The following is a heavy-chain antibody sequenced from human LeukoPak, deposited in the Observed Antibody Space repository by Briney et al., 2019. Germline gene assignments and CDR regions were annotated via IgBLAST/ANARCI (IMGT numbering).Heavy chain of an antibody. CDR3: ARGVGSGWSRTFNWFDP. Sequence: GRSLRLSCAASGFTFSSYAMHWVRQAPGKGLEWVAVISYDGSNKYYADSVKGRFTISRDNAKNSLYLQMNSLRAEDTAVYYCARGVGSGWSRTFNWFDPWGQGTLVTVSS. V-gene: IGHV3-30*04. CDR2: ISYDGSNK. CDR1: GFTFSSYA. J-gene: IGHJ5*02. D-gene: IGHD6-19*01.